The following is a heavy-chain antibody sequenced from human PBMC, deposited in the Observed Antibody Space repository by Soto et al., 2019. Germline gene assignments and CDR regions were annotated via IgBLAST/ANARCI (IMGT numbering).Heavy chain of an antibody. CDR3: ARQGYYGDYEFGYYYYMDV. D-gene: IGHD4-17*01. CDR2: INAGNGNT. CDR1: GYTFTSYA. J-gene: IGHJ6*03. Sequence: ASVKVSCKASGYTFTSYAMHWVRKAPGQRLEGMGWINAGNGNTKYSQKFQGRVTITREKSAGTAYMELSSLRSEDTAVYYCARQGYYGDYEFGYYYYMDVWGKGTTVTVSS. V-gene: IGHV1-3*01.